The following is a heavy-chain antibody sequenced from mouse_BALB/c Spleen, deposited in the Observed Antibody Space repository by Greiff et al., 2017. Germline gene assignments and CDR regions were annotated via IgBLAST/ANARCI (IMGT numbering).Heavy chain of an antibody. CDR3: ARCDYGFYYAMDY. CDR2: IDPANGNT. Sequence: EVKLMESGAELVKPGASVKLSCTASGFNIKDTYMHWVKQRPEQGLEWIGRIDPANGNTKYDPKFQGKATITADTSSNTAYLQLSSLTSEDTAVYYCARCDYGFYYAMDYWGQGTSVTVSS. J-gene: IGHJ4*01. CDR1: GFNIKDTY. D-gene: IGHD1-2*01. V-gene: IGHV14-3*02.